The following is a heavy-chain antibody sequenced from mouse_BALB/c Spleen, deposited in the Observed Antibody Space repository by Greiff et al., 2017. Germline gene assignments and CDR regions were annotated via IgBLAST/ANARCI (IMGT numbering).Heavy chain of an antibody. CDR3: APYYRYAMDY. Sequence: EVQLHQSGAELVKPGASVKLSCTASGFNIKDTYMHWVKQRPEQGLEWIGRIDPANGNTKYDPKFQGKATITADTSSNTAYLQLSSLTSEDTAVYYCAPYYRYAMDYWGQGTSVTVSS. V-gene: IGHV14-3*02. CDR2: IDPANGNT. J-gene: IGHJ4*01. D-gene: IGHD2-10*01. CDR1: GFNIKDTY.